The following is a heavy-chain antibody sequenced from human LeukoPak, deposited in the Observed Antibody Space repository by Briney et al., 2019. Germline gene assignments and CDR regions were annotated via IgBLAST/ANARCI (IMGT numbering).Heavy chain of an antibody. D-gene: IGHD6-13*01. CDR3: ARGYSSSWPYYYYMDV. CDR1: GGSISSGDYY. Sequence: SETLSLTCTVSGGSISSGDYYWSWIRQPPGKGLEWIGYIYYSGSTYYNPSLKSRVTISVDTSKNQFSLKLSSMTAADTAVYYCARGYSSSWPYYYYMDVWGKGTTVTVSS. V-gene: IGHV4-30-4*02. J-gene: IGHJ6*03. CDR2: IYYSGST.